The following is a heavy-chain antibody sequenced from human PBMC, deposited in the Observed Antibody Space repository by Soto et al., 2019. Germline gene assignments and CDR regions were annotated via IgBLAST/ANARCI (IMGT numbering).Heavy chain of an antibody. CDR1: GFTFSSYA. D-gene: IGHD5-12*01. CDR3: ARQGGYNEYYFDY. V-gene: IGHV3-30-3*01. CDR2: ISYDGSNK. Sequence: GGSLRLSCAASGFTFSSYAMHWVRQAPGKGLEWVAVISYDGSNKYYADSVKGRFTISRDNSKNTLYLQMSSLRAEDTAVYYCARQGGYNEYYFDYWGQGTRVTVSS. J-gene: IGHJ4*02.